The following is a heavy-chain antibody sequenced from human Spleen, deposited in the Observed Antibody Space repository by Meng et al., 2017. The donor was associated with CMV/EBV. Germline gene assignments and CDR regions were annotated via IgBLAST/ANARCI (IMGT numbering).Heavy chain of an antibody. CDR1: GGSFSGYY. Sequence: QWQLQQWGAGLLKPSETLSLTCAVYGGSFSGYYWSWIRQPPGKGLEWIREINHSGSTNYNPSLKSRVTISVDTSKNQFSLKLSSVTAADTAVYYCARARGVSGGYYYGLGYWGQGTLVTVSS. J-gene: IGHJ4*02. CDR3: ARARGVSGGYYYGLGY. V-gene: IGHV4-34*01. D-gene: IGHD3-22*01. CDR2: INHSGST.